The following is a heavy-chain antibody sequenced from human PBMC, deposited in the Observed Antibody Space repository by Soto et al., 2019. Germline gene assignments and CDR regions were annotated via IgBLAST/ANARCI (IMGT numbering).Heavy chain of an antibody. V-gene: IGHV3-53*01. CDR1: EFTVTGNY. CDR3: GRIGIAACIPQNFDL. J-gene: IGHJ2*01. Sequence: GGSLRLLCATSEFTVTGNYMSWIRQAPGAGLEWVEGIHSGSNTYYSGSVRGRFTISRDNSENTVFLQMDTQTAQDPVVSLCGRIGIAACIPQNFDLWGRGTLVTVSS. D-gene: IGHD6-13*01. CDR2: IHSGSNT.